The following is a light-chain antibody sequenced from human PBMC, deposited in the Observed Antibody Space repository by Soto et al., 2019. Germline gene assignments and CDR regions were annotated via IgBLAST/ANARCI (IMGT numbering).Light chain of an antibody. V-gene: IGKV3-20*01. CDR1: QSVSSSY. Sequence: EIVLTQSPGTLSLSPGERATLSCRASQSVSSSYLAWYQQKPGQAPRLLIYGASSRATGIPDRFSGSGSGTDFTLTISRLEPEDFAVYYFQQYGSSPPYTFGQGNKREIK. J-gene: IGKJ2*01. CDR3: QQYGSSPPYT. CDR2: GAS.